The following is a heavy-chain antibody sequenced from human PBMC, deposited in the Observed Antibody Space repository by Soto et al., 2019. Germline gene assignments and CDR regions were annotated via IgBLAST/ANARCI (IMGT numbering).Heavy chain of an antibody. D-gene: IGHD1-1*01. CDR1: GYTFTSYG. CDR3: ARGRYGDY. V-gene: IGHV1-18*01. J-gene: IGHJ4*02. Sequence: GASVKVSCKASGYTFTSYGITWVRQAPGQGLEWMGWISAHNGNTDYAQKLQGRVIVTRDTSTSTAYMELRSLRSDDTAVYYCARGRYGDYWGQGALVPVSS. CDR2: ISAHNGNT.